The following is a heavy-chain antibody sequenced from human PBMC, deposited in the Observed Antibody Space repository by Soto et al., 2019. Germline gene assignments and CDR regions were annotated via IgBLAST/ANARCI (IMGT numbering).Heavy chain of an antibody. D-gene: IGHD3-22*01. CDR3: TTDAIITMIVVVTPDAFDI. J-gene: IGHJ3*02. V-gene: IGHV3-15*07. CDR1: GFTFSNAW. Sequence: PGGSLRLSCAASGFTFSNAWMNWVRQAPGKGLEWVGHIKSKTDGGTTDDAAPGKGRFTISRDDSKNTLYLHMNSLKTEDTAVYYCTTDAIITMIVVVTPDAFDIWGQGTMVTVSS. CDR2: IKSKTDGGTT.